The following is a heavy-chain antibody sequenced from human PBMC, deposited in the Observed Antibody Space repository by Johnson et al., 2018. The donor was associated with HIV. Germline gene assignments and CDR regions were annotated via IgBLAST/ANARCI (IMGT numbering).Heavy chain of an antibody. CDR3: ARRLITREGSDSPTDAFDI. CDR2: IYSGGST. V-gene: IGHV3-66*01. CDR1: GFTVSSNY. J-gene: IGHJ3*02. D-gene: IGHD1-26*01. Sequence: VQLVESGGGLVQPGGSLRLSCAASGFTVSSNYMSWVRQAPGKGLEWVSVIYSGGSTYYADSVKGRFTISRDNSKKTLYLQMNSLRVEDTAVYYCARRLITREGSDSPTDAFDIWGQGTMVTVSS.